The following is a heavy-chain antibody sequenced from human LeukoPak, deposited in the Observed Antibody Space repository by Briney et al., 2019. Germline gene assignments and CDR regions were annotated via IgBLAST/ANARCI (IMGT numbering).Heavy chain of an antibody. D-gene: IGHD3-3*01. J-gene: IGHJ5*02. Sequence: SSETLSLTCAVYGGSFSGYYWSWIRQPPGKGLEWIGEINHSGSTNYNPSLKSRVTISVDTSKNQFSLKLSSVTAADTAVYYCAREGVVGSSNWFDPRGQGTLVTVSS. CDR2: INHSGST. CDR3: AREGVVGSSNWFDP. CDR1: GGSFSGYY. V-gene: IGHV4-34*01.